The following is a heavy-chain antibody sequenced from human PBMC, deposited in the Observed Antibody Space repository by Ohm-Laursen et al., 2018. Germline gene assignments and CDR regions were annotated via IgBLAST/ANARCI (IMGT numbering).Heavy chain of an antibody. CDR1: GFTFSSSE. V-gene: IGHV3-7*01. CDR2: IKQGGSEK. Sequence: SLRLSCTASGFTFSSSEMSWVRQAPGKGLEWVAIIKQGGSEKYYVDSVKGRFTISRDNAKNSLYLQMNSLRAEDTAVYYCARDTTMTTNGFFDYWGQGTLVTVTS. CDR3: ARDTTMTTNGFFDY. D-gene: IGHD4-17*01. J-gene: IGHJ4*02.